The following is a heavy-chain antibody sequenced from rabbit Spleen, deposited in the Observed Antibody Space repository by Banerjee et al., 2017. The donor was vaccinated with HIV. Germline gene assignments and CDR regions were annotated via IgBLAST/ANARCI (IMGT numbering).Heavy chain of an antibody. Sequence: QQLVESGGGLVQPGGSLKLSCKASGFDFSSYYMSWVRQAPGKGLEWIGYIDPVFGSTYYASWVNGRFSISRENTQNTVSLQLNSLTAADTATYFCARDGAGGSYFALWGPGTLVTVS. D-gene: IGHD8-1*01. J-gene: IGHJ4*01. CDR3: ARDGAGGSYFAL. V-gene: IGHV1S7*01. CDR2: IDPVFGST. CDR1: GFDFSSYY.